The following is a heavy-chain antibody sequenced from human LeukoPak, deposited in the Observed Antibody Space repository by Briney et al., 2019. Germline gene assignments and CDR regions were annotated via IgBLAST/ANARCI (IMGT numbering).Heavy chain of an antibody. CDR1: GGTFTNYA. D-gene: IGHD1-7*01. CDR3: ASPNFYNWNYGALDF. J-gene: IGHJ3*01. CDR2: IIPILNVE. V-gene: IGHV1-69*04. Sequence: SVKVSCKTSGGTFTNYAISWVRQAPGQGLEWMGRIIPILNVENYAQKFLGRVTISADKSTSTAYMELSSLRSEDTAVYYCASPNFYNWNYGALDFWGQGTMVTVSS.